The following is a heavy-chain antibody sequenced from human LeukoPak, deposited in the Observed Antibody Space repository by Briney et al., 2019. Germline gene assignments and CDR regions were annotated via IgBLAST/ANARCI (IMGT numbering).Heavy chain of an antibody. J-gene: IGHJ4*02. Sequence: GGSLRLPCAASGLTFTFSTSGIHCVRPARGKGLEWVAFIQYDGSEKYYADSVKGRCTTSRDNSKNTVYLQMNSLTGEDTAIYYCAREGGTIEIGEFDYWGQGTLVTVSS. CDR3: AREGGTIEIGEFDY. CDR1: GLTFTFSTSG. D-gene: IGHD3-16*02. V-gene: IGHV3-30*02. CDR2: IQYDGSEK.